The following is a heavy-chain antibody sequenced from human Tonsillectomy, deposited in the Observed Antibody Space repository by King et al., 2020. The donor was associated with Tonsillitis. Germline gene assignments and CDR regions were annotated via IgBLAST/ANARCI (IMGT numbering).Heavy chain of an antibody. D-gene: IGHD6-13*01. CDR2: ISYDGTNK. Sequence: VQLVEYGGGVVQPGRSLRLSCAASGFTFSNYAMHWVRQAPGKGLEWVAVISYDGTNKHYADSVKGRFTISRDNSKNTLYLQMNSLRGDDTAVYYCARDVGLGIAAAGSLDCWGQGTLVTVSS. CDR3: ARDVGLGIAAAGSLDC. CDR1: GFTFSNYA. J-gene: IGHJ4*02. V-gene: IGHV3-30-3*01.